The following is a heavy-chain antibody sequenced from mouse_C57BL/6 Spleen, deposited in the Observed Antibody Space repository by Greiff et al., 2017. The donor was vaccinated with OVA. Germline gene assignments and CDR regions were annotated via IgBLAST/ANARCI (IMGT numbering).Heavy chain of an antibody. CDR3: TRDDYDAD. Sequence: VQLVESGAELVRPGASVTLSCKASGYTFTDYEMHWVKQTPVHGLEWIGAIDPETGGTAYNQKFKGKAILTADKSSSTAYMELRSLTSEDSAVYYCTRDDYDADWGQGTLVTVSA. V-gene: IGHV1-15*01. CDR1: GYTFTDYE. J-gene: IGHJ3*01. CDR2: IDPETGGT. D-gene: IGHD2-4*01.